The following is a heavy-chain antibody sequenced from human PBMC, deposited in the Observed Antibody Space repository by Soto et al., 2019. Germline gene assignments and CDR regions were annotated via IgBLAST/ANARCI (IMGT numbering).Heavy chain of an antibody. D-gene: IGHD6-19*01. CDR1: GFTFTNAW. CDR2: IKDKTEGEAT. Sequence: VQLVESGGGLVKPGGSLRLSCAASGFTFTNAWMNWVRQAPGKGLEWVGRIKDKTEGEATDYAAPVQGRFTISRDDSKNTLYLQMNSLKTEDTAVYYCTTYSYTIGWYYFDSWGQGTLVTVSS. J-gene: IGHJ4*02. CDR3: TTYSYTIGWYYFDS. V-gene: IGHV3-15*07.